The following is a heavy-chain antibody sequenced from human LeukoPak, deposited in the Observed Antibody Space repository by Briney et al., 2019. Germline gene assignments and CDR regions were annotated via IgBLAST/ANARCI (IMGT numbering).Heavy chain of an antibody. Sequence: QSGGSLRLSCAASGFTFSSYAMHWVRQAPGKELEWVAVISYDGSNKYYADSVKGRFTISRDNSKNTLYLQMNSLRAEDTAVYYCATMIVVVMIWGQGILVTVSS. D-gene: IGHD3-22*01. CDR3: ATMIVVVMI. V-gene: IGHV3-30-3*01. CDR2: ISYDGSNK. J-gene: IGHJ4*02. CDR1: GFTFSSYA.